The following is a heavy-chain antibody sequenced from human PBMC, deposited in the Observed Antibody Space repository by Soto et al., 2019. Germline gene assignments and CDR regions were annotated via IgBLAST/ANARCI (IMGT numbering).Heavy chain of an antibody. CDR3: ASGGSSNWFDP. Sequence: PSETLSLTCTVSSGSISSPDYYWSWIRQPPGKGLEWIGYIYYTGNTYYNPSLKSRVIMSVDTSTNQFSLKVTSVTAADTAVYYCASGGSSNWFDPWGQGTLVTSPQ. CDR2: IYYTGNT. CDR1: SGSISSPDYY. J-gene: IGHJ5*02. D-gene: IGHD1-26*01. V-gene: IGHV4-30-4*01.